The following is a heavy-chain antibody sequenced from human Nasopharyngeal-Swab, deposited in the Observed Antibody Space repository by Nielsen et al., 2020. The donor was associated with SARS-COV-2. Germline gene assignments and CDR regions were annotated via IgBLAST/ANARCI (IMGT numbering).Heavy chain of an antibody. CDR3: AREFYYGYHVYPDFLDP. Sequence: PGKGLDRLALTSYDGRITDYGDSVKGRFTISIDNSKNTLYLQMSNLRAEDTAVYYCAREFYYGYHVYPDFLDPWGQGTLVTVSS. J-gene: IGHJ5*02. D-gene: IGHD3-10*01. CDR2: TSYDGRIT. V-gene: IGHV3-30*03.